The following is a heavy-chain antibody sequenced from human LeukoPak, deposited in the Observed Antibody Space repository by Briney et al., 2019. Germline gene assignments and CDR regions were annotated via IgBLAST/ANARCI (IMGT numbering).Heavy chain of an antibody. J-gene: IGHJ4*02. CDR1: GGTFSSYA. D-gene: IGHD1-7*01. CDR2: ISAYNGNT. CDR3: ARGWNYHFDY. Sequence: GASVKVSCKASGGTFSSYAISWVRQAPGQGLEWMGWISAYNGNTNYAQRLQGRVTMTTDTSTSTAYMELRSLRSDDTAVYYCARGWNYHFDYWGQGTLVTVSS. V-gene: IGHV1-18*01.